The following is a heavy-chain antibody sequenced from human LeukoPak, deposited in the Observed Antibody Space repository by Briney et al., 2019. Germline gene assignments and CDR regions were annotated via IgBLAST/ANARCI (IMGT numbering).Heavy chain of an antibody. CDR2: ISSSGSTI. J-gene: IGHJ6*04. V-gene: IGHV3-48*04. Sequence: GGSLRLSCAASGFTFSSYSMNWVRQAPGKGLEWVSYISSSGSTIYYADSVKGRFTISIDNAKNSLYLQMNSLRAEDTAVYYCAELGITMIGGVWGKGTTVTISS. CDR3: AELGITMIGGV. CDR1: GFTFSSYS. D-gene: IGHD3-10*02.